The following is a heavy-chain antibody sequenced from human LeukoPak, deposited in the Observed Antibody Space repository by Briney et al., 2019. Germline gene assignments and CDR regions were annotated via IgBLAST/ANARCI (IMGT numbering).Heavy chain of an antibody. CDR3: ARSTGGQWLVLDY. J-gene: IGHJ4*02. CDR1: GFTFSSYA. Sequence: GGSLRLSCAASGFTFSSYAMHWVRQAPGKGLEWVAVISYDGSNKYYADSVKGRFTISRDNSKNTLYLQMNSLRAEDTAVYYCARSTGGQWLVLDYWGQGTLVTVSS. D-gene: IGHD6-19*01. V-gene: IGHV3-30-3*01. CDR2: ISYDGSNK.